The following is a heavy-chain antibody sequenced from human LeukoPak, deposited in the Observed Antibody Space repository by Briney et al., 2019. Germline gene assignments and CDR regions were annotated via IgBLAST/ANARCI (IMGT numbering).Heavy chain of an antibody. CDR2: IYYSGST. CDR1: GGSISSYY. CDR3: ARHGRIQLWLDY. V-gene: IGHV4-59*08. J-gene: IGHJ4*02. D-gene: IGHD5-18*01. Sequence: SETLSLTCTASGGSISSYYWSWIRQPPGKGLEWIGYIYYSGSTNYNPSLKSRVTISVDTSKNQFSLKLSSVTAADTAVYYCARHGRIQLWLDYWGQGTLVTVSS.